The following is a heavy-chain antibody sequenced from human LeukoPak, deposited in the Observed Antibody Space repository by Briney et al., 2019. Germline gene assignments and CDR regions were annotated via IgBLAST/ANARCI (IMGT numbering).Heavy chain of an antibody. Sequence: ASVKVSCKASGYTLTGYYMHWVRQAPGQGLEWMGWINPNSGGTNYAQKFQGRVTMTRDTSISTAYMELSRLRSDDTAVYYCARAWGGSGSEYDYWGQGTLVTVSS. CDR1: GYTLTGYY. CDR2: INPNSGGT. CDR3: ARAWGGSGSEYDY. D-gene: IGHD3-10*01. V-gene: IGHV1-2*02. J-gene: IGHJ4*02.